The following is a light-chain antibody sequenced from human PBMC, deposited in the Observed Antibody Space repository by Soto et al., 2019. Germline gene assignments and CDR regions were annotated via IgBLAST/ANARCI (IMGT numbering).Light chain of an antibody. CDR2: GAS. J-gene: IGKJ1*01. CDR3: HQYCTSPPWT. V-gene: IGKV3-20*01. Sequence: EIVLTQSPGTLSLSPGESATLSCRASQSFSSSYLGWYQQKAGQAPRLLIYGASSRATGIPDRFSGSGSGTDFTPTISRLEPEDFAIYYCHQYCTSPPWTFGQGTKVEI. CDR1: QSFSSSY.